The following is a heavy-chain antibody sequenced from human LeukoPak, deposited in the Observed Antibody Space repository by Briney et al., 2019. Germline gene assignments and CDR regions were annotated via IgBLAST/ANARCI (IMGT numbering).Heavy chain of an antibody. D-gene: IGHD4-17*01. CDR2: INPNSGGT. J-gene: IGHJ4*02. Sequence: ASVKVSCKASGYTFTGYYMHWVRQAPGQGLEWMGRINPNSGGTNYAQKFQGRVTMTRDTSISTAYMELSRLGSDDTAVYYCARLSGAYGDYTAIDYWGQGTLVTVSS. V-gene: IGHV1-2*06. CDR1: GYTFTGYY. CDR3: ARLSGAYGDYTAIDY.